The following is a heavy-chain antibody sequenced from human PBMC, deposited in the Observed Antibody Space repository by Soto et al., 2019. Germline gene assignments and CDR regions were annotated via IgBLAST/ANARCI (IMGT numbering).Heavy chain of an antibody. CDR3: AREKQWLVPEPPGANYYFYYGMDV. Sequence: GGSLRLSCAASGFTFSSYEMNWVRQAPGKGLEWVSYISSSGSTIYYADSVKRRFTISRDNAKHSLYLEMTCKRADDTAVYYCAREKQWLVPEPPGANYYFYYGMDVWGQGTTVTVSS. V-gene: IGHV3-48*03. CDR1: GFTFSSYE. D-gene: IGHD6-19*01. CDR2: ISSSGSTI. J-gene: IGHJ6*02.